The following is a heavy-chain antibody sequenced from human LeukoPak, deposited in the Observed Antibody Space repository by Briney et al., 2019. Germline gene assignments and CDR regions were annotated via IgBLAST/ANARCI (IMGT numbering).Heavy chain of an antibody. CDR2: IYYSGST. CDR1: GGSISSSSYY. Sequence: SETLSLTCTVSGGSISSSSYYWGWIRQPPGKGLEWIGSIYYSGSTYYNPSLKSRVTISVDTSKNQFSLKLSSVTAADTAVYYCARHGDSSGWYQVFYFDYWGQGTLVTVSS. D-gene: IGHD6-19*01. CDR3: ARHGDSSGWYQVFYFDY. J-gene: IGHJ4*02. V-gene: IGHV4-39*01.